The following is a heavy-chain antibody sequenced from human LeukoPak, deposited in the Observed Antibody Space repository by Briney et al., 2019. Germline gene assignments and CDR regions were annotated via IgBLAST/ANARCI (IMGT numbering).Heavy chain of an antibody. D-gene: IGHD6-13*01. CDR3: ARQEYSSSWSDPLYYFDY. J-gene: IGHJ4*02. Sequence: SETLSLTCTVSGGSISSSSYYWGWIRQPPGKGLEWIGSIYYSGSTYYNPSLKSRVTISVDTSKNQFSLKLSSVTAADTAVYYCARQEYSSSWSDPLYYFDYWGQGTLVTVSS. CDR1: GGSISSSSYY. V-gene: IGHV4-39*01. CDR2: IYYSGST.